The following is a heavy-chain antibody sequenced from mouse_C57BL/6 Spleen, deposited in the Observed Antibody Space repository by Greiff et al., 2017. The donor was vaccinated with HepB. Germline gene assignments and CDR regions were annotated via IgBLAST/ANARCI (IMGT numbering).Heavy chain of an antibody. CDR1: GFIFSDYG. D-gene: IGHD2-3*01. CDR2: ISSGSSTI. CDR3: ARPPYEPYAMDY. V-gene: IGHV5-17*01. J-gene: IGHJ4*01. Sequence: EVKLVESGGGLVKPGGSLKLSCAASGFIFSDYGMHWVRQAPEKGLEWVAYISSGSSTIYYADTVKGRFTISRDNAKNTLFLQMTSLRSEDTAMYYCARPPYEPYAMDYWGQGTSVTVSS.